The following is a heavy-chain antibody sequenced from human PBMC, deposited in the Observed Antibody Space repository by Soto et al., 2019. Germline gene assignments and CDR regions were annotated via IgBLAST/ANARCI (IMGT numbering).Heavy chain of an antibody. CDR3: AKALDSYGNYNWFDP. J-gene: IGHJ5*02. CDR1: GFTFSSYA. Sequence: GGSLRLSCAASGFTFSSYAMSWVRQAPGKGLEWVSAISGSGGSTYYADSVKGRFTISRDNSKNTLYLQMNSLRAEDTAVYYRAKALDSYGNYNWFDPWGQGTLVTVSS. V-gene: IGHV3-23*01. CDR2: ISGSGGST. D-gene: IGHD5-18*01.